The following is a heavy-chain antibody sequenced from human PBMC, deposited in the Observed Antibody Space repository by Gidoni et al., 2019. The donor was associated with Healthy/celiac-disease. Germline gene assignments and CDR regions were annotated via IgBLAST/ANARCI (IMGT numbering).Heavy chain of an antibody. CDR2: IKQDGSEK. CDR1: GFPFSSYW. D-gene: IGHD6-19*01. CDR3: AREPGYSSGWYSDY. Sequence: EVQLVESGGGLVQPGGSLRLSCAASGFPFSSYWMSWVRQAPGKGLEWVANIKQDGSEKYYVDSVKGRFTISRDNAKNSLYLQMNSLRAEDTAVYYCAREPGYSSGWYSDYWGQGTLVTVSS. J-gene: IGHJ4*02. V-gene: IGHV3-7*01.